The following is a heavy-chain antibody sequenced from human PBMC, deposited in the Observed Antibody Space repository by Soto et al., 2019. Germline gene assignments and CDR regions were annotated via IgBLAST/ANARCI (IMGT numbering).Heavy chain of an antibody. CDR1: GYTFTSYA. D-gene: IGHD2-2*01. CDR2: INAGNGKT. CDR3: AREYAPVVVVVQAATPRFRFDP. Sequence: ASVKVSCKASGYTFTSYAMHWVRRAPGQRLEWMGWINAGNGKTKYSQKFQGRVTITRDTSASTAYMELSSLRSEDTAVYYCAREYAPVVVVVQAATPRFRFDPWGQGTLVTVSS. V-gene: IGHV1-3*01. J-gene: IGHJ5*02.